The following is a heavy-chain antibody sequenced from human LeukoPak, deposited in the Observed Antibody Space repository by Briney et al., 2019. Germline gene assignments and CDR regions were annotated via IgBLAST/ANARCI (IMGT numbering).Heavy chain of an antibody. V-gene: IGHV1-2*02. D-gene: IGHD6-19*01. Sequence: ASVKVSCKASGYTFTGYYMHWVRQAPGQGLEWMGWINPNSGGTNYAQKFQGRVTMTRDTSISTAYMELSRLGSDDTAVYYCAPRRSSGWLSSYYFDYWGQGTLVTVSS. CDR1: GYTFTGYY. J-gene: IGHJ4*02. CDR2: INPNSGGT. CDR3: APRRSSGWLSSYYFDY.